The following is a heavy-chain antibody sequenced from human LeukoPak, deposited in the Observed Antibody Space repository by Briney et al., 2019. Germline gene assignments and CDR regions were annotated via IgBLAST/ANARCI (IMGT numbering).Heavy chain of an antibody. CDR2: VYHVGTT. CDR3: ARCLGFLIGSSWYPDAFDI. CDR1: GYSFSSGYF. V-gene: IGHV4-38-2*02. J-gene: IGHJ3*02. Sequence: PSETLSLTCTVSGYSFSSGYFWGWIRQPPGKGLEWIGVYHVGTTDYNPSLKSRVTISVDRSKNQMSLKLSSVTAADTAVYYCARCLGFLIGSSWYPDAFDIWGQGTMVTVSS. D-gene: IGHD6-13*01.